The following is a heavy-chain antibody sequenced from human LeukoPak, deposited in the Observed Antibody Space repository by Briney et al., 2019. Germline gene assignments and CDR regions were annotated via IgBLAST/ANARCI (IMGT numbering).Heavy chain of an antibody. CDR1: GCSFSGYY. Sequence: PSETLSLTCAVYGCSFSGYYWSWIRQPPGKGLEWLGEINHSGSTNYNPSLKSRVTISVDTSKNQFSLKLSSVTAADTAVYYCARVISLVATITPGYYFDFWGQGTLVTVSS. CDR2: INHSGST. CDR3: ARVISLVATITPGYYFDF. J-gene: IGHJ4*02. D-gene: IGHD5-12*01. V-gene: IGHV4-34*01.